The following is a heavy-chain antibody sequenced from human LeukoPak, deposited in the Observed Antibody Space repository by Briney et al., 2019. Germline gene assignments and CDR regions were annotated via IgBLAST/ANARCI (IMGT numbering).Heavy chain of an antibody. J-gene: IGHJ6*02. V-gene: IGHV4-4*07. CDR1: GGSISSYY. CDR2: IYTSGST. Sequence: SETLSLTCTVSGGSISSYYWSWIRQPAGKGLEWIGRIYTSGSTNYNPSLKSRVTMSVDTSKNQFSLKLSSVTAADTAVYYCARDPSGVAAAGTYYYYGMDVWGQGTTVTVSS. D-gene: IGHD6-13*01. CDR3: ARDPSGVAAAGTYYYYGMDV.